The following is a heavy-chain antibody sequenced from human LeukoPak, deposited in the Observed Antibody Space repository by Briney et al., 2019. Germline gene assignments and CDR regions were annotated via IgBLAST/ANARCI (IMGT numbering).Heavy chain of an antibody. V-gene: IGHV1-69*02. CDR2: IIPILGIA. J-gene: IGHJ4*02. D-gene: IGHD6-13*01. CDR3: ARRAAAGSWYFDY. CDR1: GGTFSSYT. Sequence: SVKVSCKASGGTFSSYTISWVRQAPGQGLEWMGRIIPILGIANYAQKFQGRVTITTDESTSTAYMELSSLRSEDTAVYYCARRAAAGSWYFDYWGQGTLVTVSS.